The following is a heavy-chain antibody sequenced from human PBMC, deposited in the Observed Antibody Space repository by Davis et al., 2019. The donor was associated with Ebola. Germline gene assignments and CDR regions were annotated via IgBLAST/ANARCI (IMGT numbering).Heavy chain of an antibody. CDR2: ISYDGSNK. V-gene: IGHV3-30*04. CDR3: AVSAFEYHIDY. Sequence: PGGSLRLSCAASGFTFSSYAMHWVRQAPGKGLEWVAVISYDGSNKYYADSVKGRFTISRDNSQNTLSLQMNSLRAEDTAVYYCAVSAFEYHIDYWGQGTLVTVSS. J-gene: IGHJ4*02. D-gene: IGHD2-2*01. CDR1: GFTFSSYA.